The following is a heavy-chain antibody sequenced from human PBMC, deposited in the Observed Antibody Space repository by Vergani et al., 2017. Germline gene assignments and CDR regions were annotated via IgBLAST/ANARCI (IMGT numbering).Heavy chain of an antibody. Sequence: QVQLVQSGAEVKKPGSSVKVSCKASGGTFSSYAISWVRQAPGQGLEWMGGILPIFGTANYAQKFQGRVTITADESTSTAYMELSSLRSEDTAVYYCARVALRPPPDDSSGYYSGYVDLWGRGTLVTVSS. D-gene: IGHD3-22*01. CDR1: GGTFSSYA. V-gene: IGHV1-69*01. J-gene: IGHJ2*01. CDR3: ARVALRPPPDDSSGYYSGYVDL. CDR2: ILPIFGTA.